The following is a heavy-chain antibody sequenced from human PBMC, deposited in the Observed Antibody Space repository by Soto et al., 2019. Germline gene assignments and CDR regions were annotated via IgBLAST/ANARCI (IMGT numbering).Heavy chain of an antibody. Sequence: SETLSLTCAVSGGSISSGGYSCSWIRLPPGKGLEWIGYIYHSGSTYYNPSLKSRVTISVDRSKNQFSLKLSSVTAADTAVYYCARARERGSWFDPWGQGTLVTVSS. CDR3: ARARERGSWFDP. CDR2: IYHSGST. CDR1: GGSISSGGYS. V-gene: IGHV4-30-2*01. J-gene: IGHJ5*02. D-gene: IGHD3-16*01.